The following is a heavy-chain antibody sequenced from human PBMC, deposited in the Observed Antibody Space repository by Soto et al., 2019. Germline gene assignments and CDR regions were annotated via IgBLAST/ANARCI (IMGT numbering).Heavy chain of an antibody. CDR1: GFTFDDYT. V-gene: IGHV3-43*01. CDR2: ISWDGGST. CDR3: AKDQSEGDYGDNGFDY. Sequence: EVQLVESGGVVVQPGGSLRLSCAASGFTFDDYTMHWVRQAPGKGLEWVSLISWDGGSTYYADSVKGRFTITRDNSKNSLDLQMNSLRTEDTALYYCAKDQSEGDYGDNGFDYWGQGTLVTVSS. J-gene: IGHJ4*02. D-gene: IGHD4-17*01.